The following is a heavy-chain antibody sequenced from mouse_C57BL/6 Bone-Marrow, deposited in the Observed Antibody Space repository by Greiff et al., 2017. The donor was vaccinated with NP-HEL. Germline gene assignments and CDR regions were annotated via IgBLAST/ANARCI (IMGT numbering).Heavy chain of an antibody. D-gene: IGHD1-1*01. CDR3: ARRGIYYYGSSNYAMDY. V-gene: IGHV1-26*01. CDR1: GYTFTDYY. J-gene: IGHJ4*01. CDR2: IKPNKGGT. Sequence: VQLQQSGPELVKPGASVKISCKASGYTFTDYYMNWVKQSPGKSLEWMGDIKPNKGGTSYNQKFKGKATLTRDKSTITSYMGLRSLTSEASAVYYCARRGIYYYGSSNYAMDYWGQGTSVTVSS.